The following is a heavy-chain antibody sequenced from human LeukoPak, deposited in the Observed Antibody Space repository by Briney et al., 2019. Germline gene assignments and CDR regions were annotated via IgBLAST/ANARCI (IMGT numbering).Heavy chain of an antibody. CDR1: GFTFSSYW. CDR2: INSDGSST. D-gene: IGHD3-22*01. J-gene: IGHJ5*02. Sequence: GGSLRLSCAASGFTFSSYWMHWVRQAPGKGLVWVSRINSDGSSTSYAGSVKGRFTISRDNAKNTLYLQMNSLRAEDTAVYYCAREGSYYYDSIDNWFDPWGQGTLVTVSS. V-gene: IGHV3-74*01. CDR3: AREGSYYYDSIDNWFDP.